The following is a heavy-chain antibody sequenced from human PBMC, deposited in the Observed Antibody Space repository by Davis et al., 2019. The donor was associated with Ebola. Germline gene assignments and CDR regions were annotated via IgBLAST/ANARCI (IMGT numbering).Heavy chain of an antibody. Sequence: GESLKISCAASGFTFSSYAMSWVRQAPGKGLEWVSAISGSGGSTYYADSVKGRFTISRDNSKNTLYLQMNSLRAEDTAVYYCVGQTRGPFDYWGQGTLVTVSS. CDR1: GFTFSSYA. J-gene: IGHJ4*02. CDR2: ISGSGGST. V-gene: IGHV3-23*01. D-gene: IGHD1-26*01. CDR3: VGQTRGPFDY.